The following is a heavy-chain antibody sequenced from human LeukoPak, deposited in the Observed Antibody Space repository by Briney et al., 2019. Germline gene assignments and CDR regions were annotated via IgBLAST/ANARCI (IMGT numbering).Heavy chain of an antibody. D-gene: IGHD4-17*01. CDR2: IYYSGST. J-gene: IGHJ5*02. V-gene: IGHV4-39*01. Sequence: SETLSLTCTVSGGSLRSTNNFWAWIRQTPGKGLEWIGNIYYSGSTHYNPSLKSRVTMSVDTSKNQFSLKLNSVTAADTAVYYCARRGDVGDGRFDPWGQGTLVTVFS. CDR1: GGSLRSTNNF. CDR3: ARRGDVGDGRFDP.